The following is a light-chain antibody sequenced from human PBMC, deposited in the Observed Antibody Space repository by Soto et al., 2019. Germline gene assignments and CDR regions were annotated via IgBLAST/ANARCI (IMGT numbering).Light chain of an antibody. CDR1: QSVSSSY. V-gene: IGKV3-11*01. CDR2: DAS. J-gene: IGKJ5*01. CDR3: QQRSNWPST. Sequence: EIVLTHSPATLSLSPCERATLSSSASQSVSSSYLAWHQQKPGQAPRLLIYDASNRATGIPARFSGSGSGTDFTLTISSLEPEDFAVYYCQQRSNWPSTFGQGTRLEIK.